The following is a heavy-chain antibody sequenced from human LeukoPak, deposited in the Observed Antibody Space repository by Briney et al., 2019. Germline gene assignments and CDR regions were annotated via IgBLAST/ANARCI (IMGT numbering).Heavy chain of an antibody. CDR3: ARALPHDY. Sequence: GGSLRLSCAASGFTFSTYSMNWVRQAPGKGLEWVSSISSSSTYIYYADSVKGRFTISRDNAKNTLYLQMNSLRAEDTAVYYCARALPHDYWGQGTLVTVSS. J-gene: IGHJ4*02. V-gene: IGHV3-21*04. CDR1: GFTFSTYS. CDR2: ISSSSTYI.